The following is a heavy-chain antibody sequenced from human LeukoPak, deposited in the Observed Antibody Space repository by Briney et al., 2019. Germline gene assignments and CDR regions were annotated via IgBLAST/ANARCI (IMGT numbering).Heavy chain of an antibody. Sequence: SETLSLTCNVSGGSISSTSYYWDWIRQPPGKGLEWIGSSYYSGSTYYNPSLKSRVTISVDTSKNQFSLRLSSVTAADTAVYYCARSNWNDSFDYWGQGTLVTVSS. D-gene: IGHD1-20*01. V-gene: IGHV4-39*01. CDR3: ARSNWNDSFDY. J-gene: IGHJ4*02. CDR1: GGSISSTSYY. CDR2: SYYSGST.